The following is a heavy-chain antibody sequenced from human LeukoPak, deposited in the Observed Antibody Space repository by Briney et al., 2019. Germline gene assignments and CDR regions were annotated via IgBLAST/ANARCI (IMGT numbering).Heavy chain of an antibody. V-gene: IGHV4-38-2*02. CDR1: GGSISSYY. Sequence: SETLSLTCTVSGGSISSYYWGWIRQPPGKGLEWIGSIYHSGSTYYNPSLKSRVTISVDTSKNQFSLKLSSVTAADTAVYYCARGFDYGDYWFDSWGQGSLVTVSS. D-gene: IGHD4-17*01. CDR3: ARGFDYGDYWFDS. J-gene: IGHJ5*01. CDR2: IYHSGST.